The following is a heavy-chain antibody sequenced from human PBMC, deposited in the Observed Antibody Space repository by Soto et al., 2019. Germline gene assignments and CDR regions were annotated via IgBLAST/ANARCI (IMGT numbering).Heavy chain of an antibody. CDR2: ISGSGGST. V-gene: IGHV3-23*01. CDR3: AKVPYYYDSSGYLPFDY. CDR1: GFTFSSYA. J-gene: IGHJ4*02. Sequence: GESLKISCAASGFTFSSYAMSWVRQAPGKGLEWVSAISGSGGSTYYADSVKGRFTISRDNSKNTLYLQMNSLRAEDTAVYYCAKVPYYYDSSGYLPFDYWGQGTLVTVSS. D-gene: IGHD3-22*01.